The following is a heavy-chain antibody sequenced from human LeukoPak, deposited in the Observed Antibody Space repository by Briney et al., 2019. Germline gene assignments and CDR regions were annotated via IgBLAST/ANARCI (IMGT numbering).Heavy chain of an antibody. CDR2: INWNGGST. J-gene: IGHJ4*02. CDR1: GFTFDDYG. CDR3: AKSVSYASFFDY. D-gene: IGHD1-26*01. Sequence: GGSLRLSCAASGFTFDDYGMSWVRQAPGKGLEWVSGINWNGGSTGYADSVKGRFTISRDNAKNSLYLQMNSLRAEDTALYYCAKSVSYASFFDYWGQGTLVTVSS. V-gene: IGHV3-20*04.